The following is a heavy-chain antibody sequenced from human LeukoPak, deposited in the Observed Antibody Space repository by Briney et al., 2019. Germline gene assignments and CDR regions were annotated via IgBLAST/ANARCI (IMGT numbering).Heavy chain of an antibody. D-gene: IGHD4-17*01. CDR1: GDSISGADYY. CDR2: VYYSGST. V-gene: IGHV4-30-4*01. J-gene: IGHJ5*02. CDR3: ARGGGGSSTVTTYWFDP. Sequence: SQTLSLTCTVSGDSISGADYYWSWIRQPPGKGLEWIAYVYYSGSTYYNPSLKSRLTISVDTSKNQFSLKLNSVTAADTAVYYCARGGGGSSTVTTYWFDPWGQGALVTVSS.